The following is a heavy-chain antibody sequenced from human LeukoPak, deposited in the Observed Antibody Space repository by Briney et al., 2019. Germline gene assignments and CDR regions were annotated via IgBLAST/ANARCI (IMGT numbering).Heavy chain of an antibody. D-gene: IGHD6-13*01. J-gene: IGHJ3*02. CDR2: IRYDGRNK. CDR1: GFTFSSYG. Sequence: PGGSLRLSCAASGFTFSSYGMHWVRQAPGKGLEWVAFIRYDGRNKYYADSVKGRFTISRDNSKNTLYLQMNSLRAEDTAVYYCARSSTHAFDIWGQGTMVTVSS. V-gene: IGHV3-30*02. CDR3: ARSSTHAFDI.